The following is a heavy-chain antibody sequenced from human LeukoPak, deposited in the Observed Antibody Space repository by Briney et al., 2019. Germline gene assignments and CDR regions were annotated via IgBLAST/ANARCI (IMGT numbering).Heavy chain of an antibody. D-gene: IGHD6-19*01. Sequence: SETLSLTCTVSGGSITDYYWGWIRQPPGKGLEWIGYDYYSGSTNYNPSLKSRLTISVDTSKNQFSLKLSSVTAADTAVYYCARGTSSGWYALDYWGQGTLVTVSS. CDR1: GGSITDYY. V-gene: IGHV4-59*08. CDR2: DYYSGST. J-gene: IGHJ4*02. CDR3: ARGTSSGWYALDY.